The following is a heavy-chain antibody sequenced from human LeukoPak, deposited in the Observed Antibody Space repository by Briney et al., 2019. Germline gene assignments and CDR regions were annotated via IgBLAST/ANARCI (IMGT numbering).Heavy chain of an antibody. V-gene: IGHV1-2*04. CDR3: ARALTYGSGRPSYYGMDV. Sequence: PVASVKVSCKASGYTFTGYYMHWVRQAPGQGLEWMGWINPNSGGTNYAQKFQGWVTMTRDTSISTAYMELSRLRSDDTAVYYCARALTYGSGRPSYYGMDVWGQGTTVTVSS. CDR1: GYTFTGYY. CDR2: INPNSGGT. J-gene: IGHJ6*02. D-gene: IGHD3-10*01.